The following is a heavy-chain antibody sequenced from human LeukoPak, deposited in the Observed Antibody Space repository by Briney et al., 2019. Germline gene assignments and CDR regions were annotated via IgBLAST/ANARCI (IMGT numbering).Heavy chain of an antibody. CDR2: IYPGDSDT. CDR3: ASGDSRDAFDI. CDR1: GYSFTRNW. J-gene: IGHJ3*02. V-gene: IGHV5-51*01. Sequence: GESLKISCKGFGYSFTRNWIGWVRQMPGKGLEWMGIIYPGDSDTRYSPSFQGQVTISADKSISTAYLQWSSLKASDTAMYYCASGDSRDAFDIWGQGTMVTVSS. D-gene: IGHD3-22*01.